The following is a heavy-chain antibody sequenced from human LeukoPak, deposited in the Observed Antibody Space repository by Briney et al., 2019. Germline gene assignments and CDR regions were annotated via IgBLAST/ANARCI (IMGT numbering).Heavy chain of an antibody. Sequence: PSETLSLTCTVSGDSISNYYWSWIRQPPGKGLEWIGYIYYSGSTNYNPSLKSRVTISVDTSKNQFSLKLGSVTAADTAVYYCARAWRGEYYFDYWGQGTLVTVSS. D-gene: IGHD3-16*01. CDR2: IYYSGST. CDR1: GDSISNYY. CDR3: ARAWRGEYYFDY. V-gene: IGHV4-59*01. J-gene: IGHJ4*02.